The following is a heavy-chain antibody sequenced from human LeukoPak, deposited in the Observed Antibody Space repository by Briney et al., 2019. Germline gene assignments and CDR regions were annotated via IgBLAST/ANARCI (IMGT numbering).Heavy chain of an antibody. D-gene: IGHD6-25*01. CDR1: GFTFSDTW. J-gene: IGHJ3*02. Sequence: GGSLRLSCAASGFTFSDTWMHWVRQAPGEGLVWVSRIRSDGSDTRYAESVKGRFTISRDNAKNTLYLQMNSLRAEDTAVYYCARRSAAKDAFDIWGQGTKVTVSS. V-gene: IGHV3-74*01. CDR2: IRSDGSDT. CDR3: ARRSAAKDAFDI.